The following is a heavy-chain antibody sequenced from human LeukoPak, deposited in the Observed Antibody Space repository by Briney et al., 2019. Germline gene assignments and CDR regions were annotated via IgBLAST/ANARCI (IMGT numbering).Heavy chain of an antibody. CDR1: GGSISSGGYS. CDR3: ARGPEGYSYYFDY. Sequence: SETLSLTCAVSGGSISSGGYSWSWIRQPPGKGLEWVGYIYHSGSTYYNPSLKSRVTISVDRSKNQFSLKLSSVTAADTAVYYCARGPEGYSYYFDYWGQGTLVTVSS. J-gene: IGHJ4*02. CDR2: IYHSGST. D-gene: IGHD3-22*01. V-gene: IGHV4-30-2*01.